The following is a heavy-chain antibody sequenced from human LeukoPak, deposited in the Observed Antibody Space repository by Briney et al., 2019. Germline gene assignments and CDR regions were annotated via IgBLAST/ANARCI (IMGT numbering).Heavy chain of an antibody. CDR2: INQDGSEK. CDR3: ARGPLRTDVY. D-gene: IGHD2-8*01. V-gene: IGHV3-7*05. J-gene: IGHJ4*02. CDR1: GFTFSNYW. Sequence: GGSLRLSCAASGFTFSNYWMNWVRQAPGKGLEWVANINQDGSEKYYVDSVKGRFTISRDNAKNSLYLQMNSLRAEDTAAYYCARGPLRTDVYWGQGTLVTVSS.